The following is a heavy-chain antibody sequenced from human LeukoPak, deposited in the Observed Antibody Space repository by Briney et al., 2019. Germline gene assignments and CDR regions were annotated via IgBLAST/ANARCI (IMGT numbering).Heavy chain of an antibody. CDR2: IYPGDSDT. V-gene: IGHV5-51*01. J-gene: IGHJ5*02. CDR3: ARRATGTTKWFDP. D-gene: IGHD1-1*01. CDR1: GYIFTNYW. Sequence: GESLKISCKGSGYIFTNYWIGWVRQMPGKALEWMGIIYPGDSDTRYSPSFQGQVTMSADKSISTAYLKWSSLKASDTAMYYCARRATGTTKWFDPWGQGTLVTVSS.